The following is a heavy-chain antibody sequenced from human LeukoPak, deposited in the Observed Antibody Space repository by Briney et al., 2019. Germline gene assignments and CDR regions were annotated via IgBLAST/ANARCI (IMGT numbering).Heavy chain of an antibody. D-gene: IGHD3-10*01. CDR2: INPSGGST. CDR1: GYTFISYY. J-gene: IGHJ4*02. V-gene: IGHV1-46*01. Sequence: GASVKVSCKASGYTFISYYMHWVRQAPGQGLEWMGLINPSGGSTSYAQKFQGRVTMTRDTSTSTVYMELSSLRSEDTAVYYCARGDIRGAHFNWGQGTLVTVSS. CDR3: ARGDIRGAHFN.